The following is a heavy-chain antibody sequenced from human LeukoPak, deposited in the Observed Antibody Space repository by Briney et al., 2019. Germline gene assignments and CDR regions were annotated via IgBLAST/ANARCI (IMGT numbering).Heavy chain of an antibody. CDR3: ARGQVPAARGYNWFDP. CDR1: GWSFNDYY. D-gene: IGHD2-2*01. J-gene: IGHJ5*02. CDR2: INARGDT. V-gene: IGHV4-34*01. Sequence: SETLSLTCAVYGWSFNDYYWNWIRQPPGKGLEWIGEINARGDTNYNPSLKSQFTISVDTSRKQFSLRLTSMIAADTALYYCARGQVPAARGYNWFDPWGQGTLVTVSS.